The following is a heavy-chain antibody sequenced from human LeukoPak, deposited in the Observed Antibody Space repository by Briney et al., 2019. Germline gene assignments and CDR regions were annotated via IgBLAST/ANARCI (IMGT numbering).Heavy chain of an antibody. V-gene: IGHV3-30*01. J-gene: IGHJ4*02. Sequence: GGSLRLSCAASGFTFSSYAMHWVRQAPGKGLEWVAVISYDGSNKYYADSVEGRFTISRDNSKNTLYLQMNSLRAEDAAVYYCASAPLFFDYWGQGTLVTVSS. CDR3: ASAPLFFDY. CDR1: GFTFSSYA. CDR2: ISYDGSNK.